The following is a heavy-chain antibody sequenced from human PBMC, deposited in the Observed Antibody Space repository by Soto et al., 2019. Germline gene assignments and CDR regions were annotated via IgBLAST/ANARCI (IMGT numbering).Heavy chain of an antibody. CDR2: MSYDGSDK. D-gene: IGHD2-15*01. V-gene: IGHV3-30-3*01. J-gene: IGHJ2*01. Sequence: PGKGLEWVAVMSYDGSDKDYADSVKARFTISRDTSKNTLYLQMSSLRAEDSAFFFQAEDGIRDTVPVSAFLLNRSSDL. CDR3: AEDGIRDTVPVSAFLLNRSSDL.